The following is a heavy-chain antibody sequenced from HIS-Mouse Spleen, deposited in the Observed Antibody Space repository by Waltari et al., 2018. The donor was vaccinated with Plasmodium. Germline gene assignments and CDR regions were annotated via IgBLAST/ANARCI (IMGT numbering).Heavy chain of an antibody. D-gene: IGHD3-9*01. CDR1: GGSFRGYY. J-gene: IGHJ3*02. CDR3: ARAPIRDAFDI. Sequence: QVQLPQWGAGRLKPSETLSLTCAVYGGSFRGYYWIWIRQPPGKGLEWIGEINHSGSTNYNPSLKSRVTISVDTSKNQFSLKLSSVTAADTAVYYCARAPIRDAFDIWGQGTMVTVSS. V-gene: IGHV4-34*02. CDR2: INHSGST.